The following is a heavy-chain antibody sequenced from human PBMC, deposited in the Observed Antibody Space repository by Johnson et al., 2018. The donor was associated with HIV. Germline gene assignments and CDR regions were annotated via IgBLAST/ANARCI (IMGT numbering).Heavy chain of an antibody. CDR1: GFTFSSYW. CDR3: ARKQWLEIPSDGLDI. V-gene: IGHV3-74*02. CDR2: INSDGSNT. Sequence: VQLVDSGGGLVQPGGSLRLSCAVSGFTFSSYWMSWVRQAPGKGLVWVSRINSDGSNTNSADAVKGRLTNSRDNDKNTLYLQMNSLRAEETAIYYCARKQWLEIPSDGLDIWGQVKMVTVSS. D-gene: IGHD6-19*01. J-gene: IGHJ3*02.